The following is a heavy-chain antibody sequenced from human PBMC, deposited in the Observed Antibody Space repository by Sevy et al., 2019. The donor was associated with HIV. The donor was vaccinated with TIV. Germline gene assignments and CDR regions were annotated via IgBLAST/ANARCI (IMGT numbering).Heavy chain of an antibody. J-gene: IGHJ4*01. V-gene: IGHV1-69*13. Sequence: ASVKVSCKASGGIFRSNAISWVRQAPGQGLEWVGGIIAVFGTTYYAQKFQGRATLIADESTGTVHMELRSLRSEDTAIYYCARDTHYYVSGSFDSWGQGTQVTVSS. CDR1: GGIFRSNA. D-gene: IGHD3-10*01. CDR2: IIAVFGTT. CDR3: ARDTHYYVSGSFDS.